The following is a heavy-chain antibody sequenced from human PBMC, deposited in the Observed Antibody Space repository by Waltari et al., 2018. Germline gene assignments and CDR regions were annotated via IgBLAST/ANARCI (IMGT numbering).Heavy chain of an antibody. CDR3: AKDNWAPISGSPTYYFDH. D-gene: IGHD3-10*01. CDR2: ISGRGRST. Sequence: LESGGAMVQSGGSLRLSCSVSGFTFSNFAMAWVRRAPGKVLEWVSVISGRGRSTLYTDSVRGRFTISRDNSRNTLYLEMNSLRVEDAAIYYCAKDNWAPISGSPTYYFDHWGHGTVVTVSP. J-gene: IGHJ4*01. V-gene: IGHV3-23*01. CDR1: GFTFSNFA.